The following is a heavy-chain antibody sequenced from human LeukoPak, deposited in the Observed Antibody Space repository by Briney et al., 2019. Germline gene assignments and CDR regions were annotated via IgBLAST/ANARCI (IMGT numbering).Heavy chain of an antibody. Sequence: GGSLRLSCAGTGFTFSKYWMNWVRQAPGKGLEWVANIKEDGSQIYYADSVKGRFTISRDNPKDSVSLQMNSLRAEDTAVYYCAGSSGWLFDYWGQGTLVAVSS. CDR3: AGSSGWLFDY. V-gene: IGHV3-7*01. D-gene: IGHD6-19*01. CDR1: GFTFSKYW. J-gene: IGHJ4*02. CDR2: IKEDGSQI.